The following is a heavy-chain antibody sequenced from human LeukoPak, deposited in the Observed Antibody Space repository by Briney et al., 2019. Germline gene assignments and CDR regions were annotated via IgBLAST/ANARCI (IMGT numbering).Heavy chain of an antibody. J-gene: IGHJ6*03. D-gene: IGHD3-3*01. Sequence: SETLSLTCTVSGGSISSYYWSWIRQSAGKGLEWIGRIYTSGSTNYNPSLKSRVTMSVDTSKNQFSLKLSSVTAADTAVYYCARDQGGVDFWSGYFSGYMDVLGKGTTVTVSS. V-gene: IGHV4-4*07. CDR1: GGSISSYY. CDR2: IYTSGST. CDR3: ARDQGGVDFWSGYFSGYMDV.